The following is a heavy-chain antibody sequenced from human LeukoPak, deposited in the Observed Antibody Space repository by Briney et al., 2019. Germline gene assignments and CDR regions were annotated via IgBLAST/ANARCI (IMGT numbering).Heavy chain of an antibody. V-gene: IGHV3-30*18. D-gene: IGHD5-12*01. CDR1: AFSFSNYG. CDR2: ISDDAGNK. CDR3: AKDAYRATIIYWYFDL. Sequence: AGSLRLSCAASAFSFSNYGMHWVRQAPGKGLEWVAAISDDAGNKYYADSVRGRFTISRDNSKNVLYVQMNNLRAEDTAVYYCAKDAYRATIIYWYFDLWGPGTLVPVSS. J-gene: IGHJ2*01.